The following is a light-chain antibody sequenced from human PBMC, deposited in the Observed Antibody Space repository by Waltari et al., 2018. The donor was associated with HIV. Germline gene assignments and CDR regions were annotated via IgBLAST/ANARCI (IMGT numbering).Light chain of an antibody. V-gene: IGKV2-28*01. CDR1: PSLLHNNLYNY. Sequence: DIVMTQSPLSLSVTPGEPASISCRASPSLLHNNLYNYLDWYLPNPGQAPQLLIHLASNRASGVPDRFSGSGSGTDFTLKISRVEAEDVGTYYCMQTLQTPPIFTFGPGTKVDIK. J-gene: IGKJ3*01. CDR2: LAS. CDR3: MQTLQTPPIFT.